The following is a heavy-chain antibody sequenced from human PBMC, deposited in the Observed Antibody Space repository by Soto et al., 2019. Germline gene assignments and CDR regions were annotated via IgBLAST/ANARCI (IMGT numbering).Heavy chain of an antibody. V-gene: IGHV3-15*07. D-gene: IGHD3-22*01. CDR2: IKSKLDGGTT. CDR1: GFTFTNAW. J-gene: IGHJ4*01. CDR3: TTDSYMTTIVVRFDY. Sequence: GGSLRLSCAASGFTFTNAWINWVRQAPGKGLKWVGRIKSKLDGGTTDFAASVKGRFAISRDDSTHMVYLQMTSLKTEDTAIYYCTTDSYMTTIVVRFDYWGHGTLVTVSS.